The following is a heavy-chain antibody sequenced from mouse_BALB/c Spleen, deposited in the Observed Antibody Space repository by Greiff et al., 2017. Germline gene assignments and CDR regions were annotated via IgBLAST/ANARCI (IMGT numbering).Heavy chain of an antibody. J-gene: IGHJ4*01. CDR3: ASSTGTRDYSAMDY. Sequence: EVHLVESGGGLVQPGGSRKLSCAASGFTFSSFGMHWVRQAPEKGLEWVAYISSGSSTIYYADTVKGRFTISRDNPKNTLFLQMTSLRSEDTAMYYCASSTGTRDYSAMDYWGEGNSDTVSS. V-gene: IGHV5-17*02. CDR1: GFTFSSFG. CDR2: ISSGSSTI. D-gene: IGHD4-1*02.